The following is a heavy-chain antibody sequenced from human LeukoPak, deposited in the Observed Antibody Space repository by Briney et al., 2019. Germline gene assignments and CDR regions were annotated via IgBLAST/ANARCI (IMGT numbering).Heavy chain of an antibody. CDR3: ARLIGQYGNYMDV. V-gene: IGHV4-59*08. CDR1: GGSISSYY. Sequence: PSETLSLTCTVSGGSISSYYWSWIRQPAGKGLEWIGYIYYSGSTNYNPSLKSRVTISVDTSKNQFSLKLRSVTAADTALYYCARLIGQYGNYMDVWGKGTTVTVSS. J-gene: IGHJ6*03. CDR2: IYYSGST. D-gene: IGHD3-10*01.